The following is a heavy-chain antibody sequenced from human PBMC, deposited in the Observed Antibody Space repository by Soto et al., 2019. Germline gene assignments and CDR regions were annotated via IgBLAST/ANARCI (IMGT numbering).Heavy chain of an antibody. CDR1: GYTFFTYD. Sequence: QVHLVQSGVEVKTPGASVKVSCQASGYTFFTYDISWVRQAPGQGLAWMGGISTYSGDTKYAQKFQGRVTMTTDTSTTTTYLELRSLRSDDTVVCYCARHHGLRTSENWFEPWGQGTLVTGSS. CDR2: ISTYSGDT. CDR3: ARHHGLRTSENWFEP. J-gene: IGHJ5*02. D-gene: IGHD4-17*01. V-gene: IGHV1-18*01.